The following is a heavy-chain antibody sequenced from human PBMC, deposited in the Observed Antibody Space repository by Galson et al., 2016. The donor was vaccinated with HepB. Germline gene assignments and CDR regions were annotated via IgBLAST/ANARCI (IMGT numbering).Heavy chain of an antibody. D-gene: IGHD6-13*01. CDR3: ARGAHAYSINWFDP. CDR2: ISYDGINK. Sequence: SLRLSCAASGFTFNNYALHWVRQAPGKGLEWLAVISYDGINKFYADSVKGRFTISRDNSKNTFYLQMNSLRTEDTAVYSCARGAHAYSINWFDPWGQGTLVTVSS. CDR1: GFTFNNYA. J-gene: IGHJ5*02. V-gene: IGHV3-30-3*01.